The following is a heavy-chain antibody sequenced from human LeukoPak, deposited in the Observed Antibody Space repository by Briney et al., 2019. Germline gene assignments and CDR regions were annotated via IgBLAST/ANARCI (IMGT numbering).Heavy chain of an antibody. Sequence: GGSLRLSCAASGFTFSSYEMNWVRQAPGKGLEWVSYISSSGSTIYCADSVKGRFTISRDNAKNSLYLQMNSLRAEDTAVYYCARDHRGSGWKGATGQRFDYWGQGTLVTVSS. V-gene: IGHV3-48*03. CDR3: ARDHRGSGWKGATGQRFDY. D-gene: IGHD6-19*01. CDR2: ISSSGSTI. J-gene: IGHJ4*02. CDR1: GFTFSSYE.